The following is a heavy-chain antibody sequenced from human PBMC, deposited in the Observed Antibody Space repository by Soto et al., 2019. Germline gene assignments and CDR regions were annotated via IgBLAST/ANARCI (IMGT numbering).Heavy chain of an antibody. V-gene: IGHV1-18*01. Sequence: GASVKVSCKASGYIFTSYGINWVRQAPGQGLEWMGWISVYNGHTKYAHKFQDRVTMPTDTSASTAYMEVRSLRSDDTAVYYCARDQGTYGTSSHYWGQGTLVTVSS. J-gene: IGHJ4*02. D-gene: IGHD3-16*01. CDR1: GYIFTSYG. CDR2: ISVYNGHT. CDR3: ARDQGTYGTSSHY.